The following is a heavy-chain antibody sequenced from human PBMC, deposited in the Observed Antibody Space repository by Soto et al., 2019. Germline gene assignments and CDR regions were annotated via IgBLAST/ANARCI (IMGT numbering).Heavy chain of an antibody. Sequence: QLQVEESGPGLVKASETLSLTCAVSGGSVSSSSYSWAWVRQPPGKGLEWIGSLDYTANTLYNQSLGSRLKMFADASKNHVFLTLSSVTAADTAVYSCLGRFSMRAAILRENTMDVWGQGTTVRVSS. CDR1: GGSVSSSSYS. CDR3: LGRFSMRAAILRENTMDV. D-gene: IGHD6-25*01. J-gene: IGHJ6*02. V-gene: IGHV4-39*02. CDR2: LDYTANT.